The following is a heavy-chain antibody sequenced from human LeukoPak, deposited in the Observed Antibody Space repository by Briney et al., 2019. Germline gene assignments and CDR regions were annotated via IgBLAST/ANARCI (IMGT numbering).Heavy chain of an antibody. CDR2: IRGDGVEK. CDR1: GITRSSYW. J-gene: IGHJ4*02. Sequence: GGSLRLSCVASGITRSSYWLSWARQTPGKGPEWVANIRGDGVEKYYAASVQGRFTISRDNAENSLSLQMNNLRAEDTAVYYCAKEGGSSFDYWGLGTLVTVSS. D-gene: IGHD2-15*01. V-gene: IGHV3-7*01. CDR3: AKEGGSSFDY.